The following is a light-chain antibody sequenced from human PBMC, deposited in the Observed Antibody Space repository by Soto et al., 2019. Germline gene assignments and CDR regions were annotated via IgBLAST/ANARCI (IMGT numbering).Light chain of an antibody. V-gene: IGKV1-5*01. CDR2: DAS. CDR3: QQYDSYPYT. Sequence: DIQMTQSPSTLSASVGDRVTITCRASQSISSWLAWYQQKPGKAPKLLIYDASSLQSGVPSRFSGGGSGTELTLTISSLQPDDFATYYCQQYDSYPYTFGQGTKLEIK. J-gene: IGKJ2*01. CDR1: QSISSW.